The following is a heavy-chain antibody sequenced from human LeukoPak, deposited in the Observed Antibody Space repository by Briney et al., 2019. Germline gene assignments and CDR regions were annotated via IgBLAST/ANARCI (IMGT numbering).Heavy chain of an antibody. Sequence: GGSLRLSCAASGFTFSNAWLSWVPQAPGKGLEWVGRIQSKTDGGTIEYAAPVKGRFSISRDDSKTTLFLQMNSLKTEDTGVYYCSTLMVRGIINIWGQGTLVTVSS. V-gene: IGHV3-15*01. CDR2: IQSKTDGGTI. D-gene: IGHD3-10*01. CDR1: GFTFSNAW. J-gene: IGHJ4*02. CDR3: STLMVRGIINI.